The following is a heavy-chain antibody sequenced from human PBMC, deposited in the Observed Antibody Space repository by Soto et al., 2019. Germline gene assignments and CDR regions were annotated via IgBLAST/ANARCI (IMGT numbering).Heavy chain of an antibody. V-gene: IGHV1-18*04. Sequence: ASVKVSCKASGYTFTSYGISWVRQAPGQGLEWMGWISAYNGNTNYAQKLQGRVTMTTDTSTSTAYMELRSLRSDDTAVYYCARVRGIVGATTGNWFDPWGQGTLVTVSS. CDR2: ISAYNGNT. J-gene: IGHJ5*02. CDR1: GYTFTSYG. CDR3: ARVRGIVGATTGNWFDP. D-gene: IGHD1-26*01.